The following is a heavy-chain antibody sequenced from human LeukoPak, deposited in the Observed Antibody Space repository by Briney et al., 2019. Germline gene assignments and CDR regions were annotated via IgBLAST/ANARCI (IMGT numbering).Heavy chain of an antibody. J-gene: IGHJ4*02. CDR1: GFTFSSYA. V-gene: IGHV3-30-3*01. D-gene: IGHD3-22*01. CDR3: ARAREYYDSSGYDY. Sequence: PGGSLRLSCAASGFTFSSYAMHWVRQAPGKGLEWVAVISYDGSNKYYADSVKGRFTISRDNSKNTLYLQMNSLRAEDTAVYYCARAREYYDSSGYDYWGQGTLVTVSS. CDR2: ISYDGSNK.